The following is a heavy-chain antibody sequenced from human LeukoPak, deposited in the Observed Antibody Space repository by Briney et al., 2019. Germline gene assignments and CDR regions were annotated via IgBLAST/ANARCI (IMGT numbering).Heavy chain of an antibody. Sequence: GGTLRLSCAVSGFTFSSYGMHWVRHPPGKGLEWVAVISYDGSNKYYADSVKGRFTISRDNSKNTLYLQMNSLRAEDTAVYHCAKDHSGSAYGMDVWGQGTTVTVSS. CDR3: AKDHSGSAYGMDV. CDR1: GFTFSSYG. V-gene: IGHV3-30*18. CDR2: ISYDGSNK. J-gene: IGHJ6*02. D-gene: IGHD1-26*01.